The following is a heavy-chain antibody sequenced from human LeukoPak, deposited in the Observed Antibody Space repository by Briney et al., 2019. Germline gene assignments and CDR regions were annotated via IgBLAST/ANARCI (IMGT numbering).Heavy chain of an antibody. Sequence: SETLSLTCAVYGGSFSGYYWSWIRQPPGKGLEWIGEINHSGSTNYNPSLKSRVTISVDTSKNQFSLKLSSVTAADTAVYYCARHPQPTYYYDSSGYFDYWGQGTLVTVSS. CDR1: GGSFSGYY. V-gene: IGHV4-34*01. D-gene: IGHD3-22*01. CDR3: ARHPQPTYYYDSSGYFDY. J-gene: IGHJ4*02. CDR2: INHSGST.